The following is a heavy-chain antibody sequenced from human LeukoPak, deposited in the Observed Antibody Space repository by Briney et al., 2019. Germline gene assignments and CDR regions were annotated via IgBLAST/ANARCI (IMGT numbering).Heavy chain of an antibody. CDR3: ATRIHDILTAYD. V-gene: IGHV1-69*04. D-gene: IGHD3-9*01. Sequence: GASVKVSCKASGGSFSNFAFNWVRQAPGQGLEWMGRISPLFGKPNYAPNFQGRVTITADKSTGTAYVEMSSLRIEDTAVYFCATRIHDILTAYDWGQGTLATVSS. CDR2: ISPLFGKP. J-gene: IGHJ4*02. CDR1: GGSFSNFA.